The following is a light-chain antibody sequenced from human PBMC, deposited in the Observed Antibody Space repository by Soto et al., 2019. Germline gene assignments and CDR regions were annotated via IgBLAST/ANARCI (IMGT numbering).Light chain of an antibody. CDR1: SSNIGSNT. CDR2: SNN. Sequence: QSVLTQPPSASGTPGQRVTISCSGSSSNIGSNTVNWYQQLPGTAPKLLIYSNNQRPSGVPDRFSGSKSGTSASLAISGLQSEDGADYYCAAWDDSLNGYVFGTGTQLTVL. CDR3: AAWDDSLNGYV. V-gene: IGLV1-44*01. J-gene: IGLJ1*01.